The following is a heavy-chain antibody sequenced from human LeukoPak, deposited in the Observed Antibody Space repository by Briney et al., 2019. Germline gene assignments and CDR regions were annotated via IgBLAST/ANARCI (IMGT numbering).Heavy chain of an antibody. V-gene: IGHV1-3*01. CDR3: ARAQKGLRGAFDI. CDR1: GYTFTSYA. CDR2: INAGNGNT. J-gene: IGHJ3*02. Sequence: GASVKVSCKASGYTFTSYAMHWVRQAPGQRLEWMGWINAGNGNTKYSQKFQGRVTITRDTSASTACMELSSLRSEDTAVYYCARAQKGLRGAFDIWGQGTMVTVSS. D-gene: IGHD5-12*01.